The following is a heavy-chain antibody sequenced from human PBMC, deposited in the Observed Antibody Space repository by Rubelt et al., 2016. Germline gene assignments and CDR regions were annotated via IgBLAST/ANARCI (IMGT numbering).Heavy chain of an antibody. D-gene: IGHD6-19*01. Sequence: QVQLQESGPGLVKPSETLSLTCTVSGGSVSSGSSYWSWIRQPPGKGLEWIGYIYYSGSTNYNPSIKSRVTISVDTSKNQLSLKLSSGTAAETAGYYGARVVAGTQGRGGFDYWGRGTLVTVSS. CDR3: ARVVAGTQGRGGFDY. CDR2: IYYSGST. J-gene: IGHJ4*02. CDR1: GGSVSSGSSY. V-gene: IGHV4-61*01.